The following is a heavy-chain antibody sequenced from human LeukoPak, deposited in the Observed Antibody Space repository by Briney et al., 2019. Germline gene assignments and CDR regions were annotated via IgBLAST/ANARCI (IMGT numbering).Heavy chain of an antibody. J-gene: IGHJ3*02. V-gene: IGHV4-39*07. D-gene: IGHD4-17*01. CDR2: IYYSGST. Sequence: SETLSLTCTVSGGSISSSSYYWGWIRQPPGKGLEWIGSIYYSGSTYYNPSLKSRVTISVDTSKNQFSLKLSSVTAADTAVYYCARGSPDDYGDCDAFDIWGQGTMVTVSS. CDR1: GGSISSSSYY. CDR3: ARGSPDDYGDCDAFDI.